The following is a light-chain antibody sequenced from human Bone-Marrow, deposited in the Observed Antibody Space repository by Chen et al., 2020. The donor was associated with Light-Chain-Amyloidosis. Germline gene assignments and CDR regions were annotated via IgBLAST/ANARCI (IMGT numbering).Light chain of an antibody. CDR2: GAS. CDR3: QQYGGSST. CDR1: QSVSSSY. Sequence: EIVLTQSPGTLSLSPGERATLSCRASQSVSSSYLAWYQQKPGQAPRLLIYGASIRATGIPDRFSGSGSGTDFTLTISRLEPEDLAVYYCQQYGGSSTFGGGTKVEIK. V-gene: IGKV3-20*01. J-gene: IGKJ4*01.